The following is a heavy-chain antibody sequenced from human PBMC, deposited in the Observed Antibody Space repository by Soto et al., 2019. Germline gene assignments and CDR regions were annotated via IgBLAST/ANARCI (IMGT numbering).Heavy chain of an antibody. Sequence: GRSVRLSSAAYGFTFSSYDMHWVGQATGKDRECLSAIGTACDPYYPVSVKGRFTISREHPKNSLYLQMNSLRDGETAVDYCGRDGGYYYGMDVWGQGTTATDS. CDR3: GRDGGYYYGMDV. CDR1: GFTFSSYD. J-gene: IGHJ6*02. V-gene: IGHV3-13*05. CDR2: IGTACDP.